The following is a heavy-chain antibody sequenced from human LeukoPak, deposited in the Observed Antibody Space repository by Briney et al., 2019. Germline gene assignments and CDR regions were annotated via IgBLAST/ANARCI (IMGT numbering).Heavy chain of an antibody. J-gene: IGHJ5*02. D-gene: IGHD6-13*01. CDR1: GGTFSSNA. V-gene: IGHV1-18*01. Sequence: ASVKVSCKASGGTFSSNAIIWVRQAPGQGLEWMGWISAYNGNTNYAQKLQGRVTMTTDTSTSTAYMELRSLRSDDTAVYYCARGSSSWYDLFDPWGQGTLVTVSS. CDR2: ISAYNGNT. CDR3: ARGSSSWYDLFDP.